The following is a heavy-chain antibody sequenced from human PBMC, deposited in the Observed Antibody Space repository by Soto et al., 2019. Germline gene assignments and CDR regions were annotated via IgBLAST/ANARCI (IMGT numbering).Heavy chain of an antibody. CDR3: ASMSVLRYFDWLSGYYYGMDV. CDR1: GFTVSSNY. Sequence: GGSLRLSCAASGFTVSSNYMSWVRQAPGKGLEWVSVIYSGGSTYYADSVKGRFTISRDNSKNTLYLQMNSLRAEDTAVYYCASMSVLRYFDWLSGYYYGMDVWGQGTTGTVSS. J-gene: IGHJ6*02. CDR2: IYSGGST. D-gene: IGHD3-9*01. V-gene: IGHV3-66*01.